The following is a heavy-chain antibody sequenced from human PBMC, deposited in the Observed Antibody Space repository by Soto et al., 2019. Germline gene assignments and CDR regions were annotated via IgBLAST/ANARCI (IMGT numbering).Heavy chain of an antibody. J-gene: IGHJ5*02. CDR1: GSTFPSYG. CDR3: ARGDFRFDP. Sequence: ASVKVSCQASGSTFPSYGIRLLRQAPGQGLEWMGWISAYNGNTNYAQKLQGRVTMTTDTSTSTAYMELRSLRSDDTAVYYCARGDFRFDPWGQGTLVTVSS. D-gene: IGHD3-3*01. CDR2: ISAYNGNT. V-gene: IGHV1-18*01.